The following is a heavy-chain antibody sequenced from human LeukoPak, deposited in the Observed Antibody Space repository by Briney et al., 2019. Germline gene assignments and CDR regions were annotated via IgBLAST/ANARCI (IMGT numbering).Heavy chain of an antibody. D-gene: IGHD3-22*01. CDR3: AKDPQSPYYYDSSGFDY. CDR1: GFTFSSYA. V-gene: IGHV3-23*01. CDR2: ISGSGGST. J-gene: IGHJ4*02. Sequence: GGSLRLSCAASGFTFSSYAMTWVRQGPGKGLEWVSDISGSGGSTYYADSVKGRFAISRDNSKNTLYLQMNSLRAEDTAVYYCAKDPQSPYYYDSSGFDYWGQGTLVTVSS.